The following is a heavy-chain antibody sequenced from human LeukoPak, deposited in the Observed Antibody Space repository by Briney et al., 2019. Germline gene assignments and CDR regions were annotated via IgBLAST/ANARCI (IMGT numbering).Heavy chain of an antibody. J-gene: IGHJ4*02. CDR2: INHSGST. CDR1: GGSFSGYY. CDR3: ARTHYDFWSGYYRIGYFDY. Sequence: PSETLSLTCAVYGGSFSGYYWSWIRQPPGKGLEWIGEINHSGSTNYNPSLKSRVTISVDTSKNQFSLKLSSVTAADTAVYYCARTHYDFWSGYYRIGYFDYWGQGTLVTVSS. V-gene: IGHV4-34*01. D-gene: IGHD3-3*01.